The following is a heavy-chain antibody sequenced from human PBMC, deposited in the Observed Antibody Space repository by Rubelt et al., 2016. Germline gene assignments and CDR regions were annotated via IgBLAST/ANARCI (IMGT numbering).Heavy chain of an antibody. CDR2: GST. Sequence: GSTNYNPSLKSRVTISVDTSKNQFSLKLSSVTAADTAVYYCARLMSSGWYLLFYGMDVWGQGTTVTVSS. J-gene: IGHJ6*02. V-gene: IGHV4-59*08. D-gene: IGHD6-19*01. CDR3: ARLMSSGWYLLFYGMDV.